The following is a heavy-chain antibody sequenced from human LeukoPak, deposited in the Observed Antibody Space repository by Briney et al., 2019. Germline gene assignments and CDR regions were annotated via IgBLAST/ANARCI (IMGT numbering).Heavy chain of an antibody. CDR2: IYPGDSHI. CDR1: GYSFTTYW. V-gene: IGHV5-51*01. CDR3: ARLAFSCCSGGACSRFDY. D-gene: IGHD2-15*01. J-gene: IGHJ4*01. Sequence: GESLKISCQGSGYSFTTYWIAWVRQIPGRGLEWMGIIYPGDSHIRYSPSFEGQVTISADKSIGTAYLQWSSLKASDTAMYYCARLAFSCCSGGACSRFDYWGHGTLVTVSS.